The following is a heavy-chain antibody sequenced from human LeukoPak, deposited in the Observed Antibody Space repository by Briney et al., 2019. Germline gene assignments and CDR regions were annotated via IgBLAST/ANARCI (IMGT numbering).Heavy chain of an antibody. CDR1: GFTFVDYA. V-gene: IGHV3-49*04. Sequence: GGSLRLSCTASGFTFVDYAMTWVRQAPGKGLEWVGFIRSNPYGGTTEYAASVKGRFTISRDDYKSIAYLQMNSLKTEDTAVYYCTRGLLPGYWGQGTLVTVSS. CDR3: TRGLLPGY. CDR2: IRSNPYGGTT. D-gene: IGHD2/OR15-2a*01. J-gene: IGHJ4*02.